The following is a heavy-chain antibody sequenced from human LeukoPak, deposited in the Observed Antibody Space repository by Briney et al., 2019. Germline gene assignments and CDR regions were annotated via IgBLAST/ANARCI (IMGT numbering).Heavy chain of an antibody. CDR3: ARLPPHYDFWSGYYKDKGDYYYGMDV. J-gene: IGHJ6*02. CDR2: IYPGDSDT. D-gene: IGHD3-3*01. Sequence: GESLKTSCKGSGYSFTSYWIGWVRQMPGKGLEWMGIIYPGDSDTRYSPSFQGQVTISADKSISTAYLQWSSLKASDTAMYYCARLPPHYDFWSGYYKDKGDYYYGMDVWGQGTTVTVSS. CDR1: GYSFTSYW. V-gene: IGHV5-51*01.